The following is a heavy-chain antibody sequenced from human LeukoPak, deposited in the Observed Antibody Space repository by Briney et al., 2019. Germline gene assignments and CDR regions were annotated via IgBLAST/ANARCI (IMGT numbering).Heavy chain of an antibody. CDR3: ASLSSLRGYSYGAPYYFDY. CDR2: IYYSGST. D-gene: IGHD5-18*01. Sequence: SETLSLTCTVSGGSISSYYWSWIRQPPGKGLEWIGYIYYSGSTNYNPSLKSRVTISVDTSKNQFSLKLSSVTAADTAVYYCASLSSLRGYSYGAPYYFDYWGQGTLVTVSS. V-gene: IGHV4-59*08. CDR1: GGSISSYY. J-gene: IGHJ4*02.